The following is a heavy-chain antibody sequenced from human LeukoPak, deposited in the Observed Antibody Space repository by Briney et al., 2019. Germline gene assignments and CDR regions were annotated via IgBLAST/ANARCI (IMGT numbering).Heavy chain of an antibody. CDR2: TYYRSKRYY. J-gene: IGHJ4*02. CDR1: GDSVSSKIVA. D-gene: IGHD6-19*01. Sequence: SQTLSLTCAISGDSVSSKIVAGNWFRQSPSRGLGWLGRTYYRSKRYYDYADSMKSRITINPDTSKNQFSLQLNSVTPEDTAVYYCARGAVAEFDYWGQGTLVTVSS. CDR3: ARGAVAEFDY. V-gene: IGHV6-1*01.